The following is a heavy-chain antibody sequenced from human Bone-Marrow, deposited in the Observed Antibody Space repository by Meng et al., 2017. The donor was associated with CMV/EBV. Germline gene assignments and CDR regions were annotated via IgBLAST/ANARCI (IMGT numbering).Heavy chain of an antibody. V-gene: IGHV3-9*01. D-gene: IGHD3-10*01. CDR3: AKSEDSSTLPASFDY. CDR2: IKWNSVNI. J-gene: IGHJ4*02. CDR1: GFTFDDYA. Sequence: GGSLRLSCAASGFTFDDYAMHWVRQIPGKGLEWVSMIKWNSVNIEYADYVKGRFIISRDNAKRSLYLQMNNLRPEDTALYYCAKSEDSSTLPASFDYWGQGALVTVSS.